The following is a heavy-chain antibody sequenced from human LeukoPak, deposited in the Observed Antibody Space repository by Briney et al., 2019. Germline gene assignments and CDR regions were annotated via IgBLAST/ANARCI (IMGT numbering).Heavy chain of an antibody. CDR3: ASWGQYDYVWGNYRLDY. D-gene: IGHD3-16*02. V-gene: IGHV3-7*01. Sequence: SGGSLRLSCAASGFTFSSYWMTWVRQAPGKGLEWVANIKQDGSEKWYVDSVKGRFTISRDNAKNSLYLQMNSLRVEDTAVYYCASWGQYDYVWGNYRLDYWGQGTLVTVSS. CDR1: GFTFSSYW. J-gene: IGHJ4*02. CDR2: IKQDGSEK.